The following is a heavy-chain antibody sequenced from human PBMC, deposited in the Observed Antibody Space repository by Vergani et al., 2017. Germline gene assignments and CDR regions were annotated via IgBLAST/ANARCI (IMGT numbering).Heavy chain of an antibody. J-gene: IGHJ4*02. CDR3: AKAVSIVVVTAPFDY. CDR2: ISGSGVSA. CDR1: EFTFSNYA. Sequence: EVQLLESGGGLVQPGGSLRLTCAASEFTFSNYAMNWVRQAPGKGLEWVSGISGSGVSAYYTDSVKGRFTISRDNSKNMLFLQMNNLRTEDTAIYYCAKAVSIVVVTAPFDYWGPGTLVTVSS. D-gene: IGHD2-21*02. V-gene: IGHV3-23*01.